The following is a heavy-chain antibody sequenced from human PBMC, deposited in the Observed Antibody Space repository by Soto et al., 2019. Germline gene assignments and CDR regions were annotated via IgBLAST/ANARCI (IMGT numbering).Heavy chain of an antibody. CDR3: ARLGAYYQAMDS. V-gene: IGHV4-34*01. D-gene: IGHD3-22*01. Sequence: PSETLSLTCAVYGGSFSCYYWSWIRQPPGKGLEWIGEINHSGSTNYNPSLKSRVTISVDTSKNEVSLKLTSVTAADTAVYFCARLGAYYQAMDSWGQGTLVTVSS. CDR1: GGSFSCYY. CDR2: INHSGST. J-gene: IGHJ1*01.